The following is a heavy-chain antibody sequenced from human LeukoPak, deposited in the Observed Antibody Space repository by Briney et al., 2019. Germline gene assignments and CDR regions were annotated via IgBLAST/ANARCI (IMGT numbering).Heavy chain of an antibody. J-gene: IGHJ4*02. D-gene: IGHD2-21*01. CDR1: GFSFNSHG. Sequence: GRSLRLFCAASGFSFNSHGMHWVRQAPDKGLEWVAVISDDGSKGYYADSVKGRFTISRENSKNVLYLQMSSLRAEDTAVYYCAKDYNRGLPDYWGQGTLVIVSS. CDR3: AKDYNRGLPDY. CDR2: ISDDGSKG. V-gene: IGHV3-30*18.